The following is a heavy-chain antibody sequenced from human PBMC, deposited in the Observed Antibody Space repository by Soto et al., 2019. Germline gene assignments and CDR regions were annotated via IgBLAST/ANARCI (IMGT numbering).Heavy chain of an antibody. CDR2: IYPGDSDT. V-gene: IGHV5-51*01. D-gene: IGHD6-6*01. J-gene: IGHJ6*02. CDR3: ASTRYSSSSGYYYYGMDV. CDR1: GYSFTSYW. Sequence: GGSLKISCKGSGYSFTSYWIGWVRQMPGKGLEWMGIIYPGDSDTRYSPSFQGQVTISADKSISTAYLQWSSLKASDTAMYYCASTRYSSSSGYYYYGMDVWGQGTTVTVSS.